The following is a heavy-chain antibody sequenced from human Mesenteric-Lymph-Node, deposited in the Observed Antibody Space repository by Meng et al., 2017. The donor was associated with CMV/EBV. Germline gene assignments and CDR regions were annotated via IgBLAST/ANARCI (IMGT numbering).Heavy chain of an antibody. D-gene: IGHD5-24*01. V-gene: IGHV1-69*10. Sequence: SVQVSCKASGGTFSSYAISWVRQAPGQGLEWMGGIIPILGIANYAQKFQGRVTITTDESTSTAYMELSSLRSEDTAVYYCAGAYNYYAMDVWGQGTTVTVSS. CDR2: IIPILGIA. CDR1: GGTFSSYA. CDR3: AGAYNYYAMDV. J-gene: IGHJ6*02.